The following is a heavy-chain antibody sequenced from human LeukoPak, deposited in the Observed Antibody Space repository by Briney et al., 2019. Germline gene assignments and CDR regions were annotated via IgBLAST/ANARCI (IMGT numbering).Heavy chain of an antibody. CDR3: ARDAWTTVVTPLIL. CDR2: IYTSEST. CDR1: GGSISGYY. Sequence: SETLSLTCTVSGGSISGYYWNWIRQPAGKGLEWIGRIYTSESTNYNPSLKSRVTMSIDTSKNQFSLKLSSVTAADTAVYYCARDAWTTVVTPLILWGQGTLVTVSS. D-gene: IGHD4-23*01. J-gene: IGHJ4*02. V-gene: IGHV4-4*07.